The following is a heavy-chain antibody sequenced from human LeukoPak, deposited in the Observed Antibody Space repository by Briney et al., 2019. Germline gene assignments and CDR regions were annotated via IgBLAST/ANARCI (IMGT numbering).Heavy chain of an antibody. CDR2: IQQDGNEK. CDR3: ARDSATFRYCTGGNCGDF. Sequence: GGSLRLSCAASGFTFSSYWMSWVRQAPGKGLEWVANIQQDGNEKYYVASVKGRFTISRDNAKNSLYLQTNSLRAEDTAVYYCARDSATFRYCTGGNCGDFWGQGTLVTVSS. CDR1: GFTFSSYW. J-gene: IGHJ4*02. V-gene: IGHV3-7*03. D-gene: IGHD2-15*01.